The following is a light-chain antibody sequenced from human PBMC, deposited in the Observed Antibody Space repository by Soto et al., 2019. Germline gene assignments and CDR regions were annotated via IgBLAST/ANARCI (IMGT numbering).Light chain of an antibody. CDR1: SSDVGSYNN. CDR2: DVS. V-gene: IGLV2-14*01. CDR3: SSYTTSSTHVV. Sequence: QSALTQPASVSGSPGQSITISCTGTSSDVGSYNNVSWYQQYPGKAPKLMIYDVSNRPSGVSYRFSGSKSGNTASLTSSGRQAEDEADYCCSSYTTSSTHVVFGGGTKVTVL. J-gene: IGLJ2*01.